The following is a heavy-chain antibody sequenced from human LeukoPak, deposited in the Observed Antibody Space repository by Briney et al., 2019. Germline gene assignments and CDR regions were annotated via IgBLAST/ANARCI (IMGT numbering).Heavy chain of an antibody. J-gene: IGHJ4*02. CDR3: ARLNYAGYYYDSSGYYLFDY. D-gene: IGHD3-22*01. CDR2: IYHSGST. V-gene: IGHV4-38-2*02. Sequence: SETLSLTCTVSGYSISSGYYWAWIRQPPGKGLEWIGNIYHSGSTYYNPSLKSRVTISVDTSKNQFSLKLSSVTAADTAVYYCARLNYAGYYYDSSGYYLFDYWGQGTLVTVSS. CDR1: GYSISSGYY.